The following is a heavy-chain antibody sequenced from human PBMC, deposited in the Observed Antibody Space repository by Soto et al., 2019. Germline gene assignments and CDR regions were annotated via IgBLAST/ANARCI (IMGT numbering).Heavy chain of an antibody. J-gene: IGHJ4*02. CDR2: ISYDGTNK. Sequence: GGSLRLSCAASRFTFSSYGMHWVRQAPGKGLEWVALISYDGTNKYYADSVKGRFTISRDNSLNTLYLQVNSLRAEDTALYFCAKDDSSGFYYVHSWGQGTLVTVSS. D-gene: IGHD3-22*01. V-gene: IGHV3-30*18. CDR1: RFTFSSYG. CDR3: AKDDSSGFYYVHS.